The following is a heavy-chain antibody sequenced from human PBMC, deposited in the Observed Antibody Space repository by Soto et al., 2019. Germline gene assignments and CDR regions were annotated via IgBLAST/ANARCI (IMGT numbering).Heavy chain of an antibody. Sequence: XESLDLSCKGSGYSFTSYWIGWVRQMPGKGLEWMGIIYPGDSDTRYSPSFQGQVTISADKSISTAYLQWSSLKASDTAMYYCARRGYSGYDWIDHWGQGPLVTVSS. J-gene: IGHJ5*02. D-gene: IGHD5-12*01. CDR3: ARRGYSGYDWIDH. CDR2: IYPGDSDT. CDR1: GYSFTSYW. V-gene: IGHV5-51*01.